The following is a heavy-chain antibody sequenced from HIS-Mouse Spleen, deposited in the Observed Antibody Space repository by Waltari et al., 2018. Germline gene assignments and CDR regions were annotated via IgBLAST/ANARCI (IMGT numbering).Heavy chain of an antibody. CDR2: IYYSGST. J-gene: IGHJ4*02. V-gene: IGHV4-59*01. CDR3: ARLTGVYYVDY. D-gene: IGHD7-27*01. CDR1: GGSISSYY. Sequence: QVQLQESGPGLVKPSETLSLTCTVSGGSISSYYWSWIRQPPGKGLEWIGYIYYSGSTNYNPSLKSRVTISVDTSKNQFSLKLSSVSAADTAVYYCARLTGVYYVDYWGQGTLVTVSS.